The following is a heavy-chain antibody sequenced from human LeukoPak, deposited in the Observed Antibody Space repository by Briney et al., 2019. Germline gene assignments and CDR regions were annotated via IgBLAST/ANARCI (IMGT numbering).Heavy chain of an antibody. D-gene: IGHD1-26*01. CDR1: GGSLSNYY. V-gene: IGHV4-4*07. CDR2: VYTSGSTNN. J-gene: IGHJ4*02. CDR3: AKAPTGVGATLFDY. Sequence: PSETLSLTCTVSGGSLSNYYWSWIRPPAAKGLGWIGRVYTSGSTNNNYNPSLKSRVTISVDTSKNQISLKLSSVTAADTAVYYCAKAPTGVGATLFDYWGQGTLVTVSS.